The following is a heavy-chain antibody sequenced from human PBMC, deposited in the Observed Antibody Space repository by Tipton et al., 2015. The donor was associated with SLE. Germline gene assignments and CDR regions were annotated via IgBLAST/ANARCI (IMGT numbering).Heavy chain of an antibody. CDR1: GFTFSSYA. V-gene: IGHV3-30-3*01. Sequence: SLRLSCAASGFTFSSYAMHWVRQAPGKGLEWVALISYAGSNKYYADSVKGRFTISRDNSKNTLYLQMNSLRADDTAVYYCARDLSYSSPSAYYYGMDVWGQGTTVTVSS. D-gene: IGHD6-13*01. CDR3: ARDLSYSSPSAYYYGMDV. J-gene: IGHJ6*02. CDR2: ISYAGSNK.